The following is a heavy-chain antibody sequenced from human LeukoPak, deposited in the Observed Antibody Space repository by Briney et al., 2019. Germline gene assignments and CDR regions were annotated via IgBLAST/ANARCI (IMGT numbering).Heavy chain of an antibody. J-gene: IGHJ5*02. V-gene: IGHV7-4-1*02. CDR3: ARDHMYSSGWYPNWFDP. D-gene: IGHD6-19*01. Sequence: ASVKVSCKASGYTFTSYAMNWVRQAPGQGLEWMGWINTNTGNPTYAQGSTGRFVFSLDTSVSTAYLQISSLKAEDTAVYYCARDHMYSSGWYPNWFDPWGQGTLVTVSS. CDR2: INTNTGNP. CDR1: GYTFTSYA.